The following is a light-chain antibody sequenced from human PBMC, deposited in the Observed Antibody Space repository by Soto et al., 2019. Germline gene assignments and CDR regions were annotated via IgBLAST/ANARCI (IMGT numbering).Light chain of an antibody. V-gene: IGLV2-11*01. J-gene: IGLJ2*01. CDR3: SSYAGSYTVV. CDR1: SNDVGGYNF. Sequence: QYALTQPRSVSGSPGQSVTISCTGNSNDVGGYNFVSWYQQHPGKVPKLFIYDVSRRPSGVPDRFSGSKSGNTASLTISGLQAEDEADYYCSSYAGSYTVVFGGGTKLTVL. CDR2: DVS.